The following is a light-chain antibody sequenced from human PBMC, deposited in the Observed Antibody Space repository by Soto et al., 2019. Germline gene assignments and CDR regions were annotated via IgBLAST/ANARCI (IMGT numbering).Light chain of an antibody. CDR2: KAS. J-gene: IGKJ2*01. Sequence: DIQMTQSPSTLSASVGDRVTITCRASQSISSYLAWYQQKPGKAPKLLIYKASTLESGVPSRFSGSGSGTEFILTISTLQPDDFASYFCQRYNGYPYTFGQGTKLEI. CDR1: QSISSY. CDR3: QRYNGYPYT. V-gene: IGKV1-5*03.